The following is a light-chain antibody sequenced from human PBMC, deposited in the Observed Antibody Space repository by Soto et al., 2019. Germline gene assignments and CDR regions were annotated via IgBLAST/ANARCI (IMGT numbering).Light chain of an antibody. J-gene: IGKJ5*01. CDR2: WAS. CDR1: QIVLSNNNNY. V-gene: IGKV4-1*01. Sequence: DFVMTQSPASLPVSLGCSATINCKSSQIVLSNNNNYLAWFQQKPGQPPRLFIYWASTRGSGVPDRFSGSGSGKDFTLTISNVEDEDVANYYCQQYHSVPITFGQGTRLEIK. CDR3: QQYHSVPIT.